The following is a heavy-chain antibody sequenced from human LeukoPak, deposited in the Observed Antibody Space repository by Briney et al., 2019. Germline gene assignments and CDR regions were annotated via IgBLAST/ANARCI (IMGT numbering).Heavy chain of an antibody. Sequence: SETLSLTCTVSGGSISSYYWSWIRQPPGKGLEWIGYIYYSGSTNYNPSLKSRVTISVDTSKNQFSLKLSSVTAADTAVHYCARGGPPDSGSYYFDYWGQGTLVTVSS. CDR3: ARGGPPDSGSYYFDY. D-gene: IGHD1-26*01. J-gene: IGHJ4*02. V-gene: IGHV4-59*08. CDR1: GGSISSYY. CDR2: IYYSGST.